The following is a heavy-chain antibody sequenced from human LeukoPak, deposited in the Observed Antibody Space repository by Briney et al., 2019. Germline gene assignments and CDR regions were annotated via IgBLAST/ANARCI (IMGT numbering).Heavy chain of an antibody. V-gene: IGHV4-34*01. D-gene: IGHD4-17*01. Sequence: PSETLSLTCGVSGTSFSSCYWSWIRQPPGKGLEWIGEVNHSGYTNTNPSLKSRVTISVDTSNNQFSLRLSSVTAADTAVYFCARMTTGHDYWGQGTLVTVSP. CDR1: GTSFSSCY. J-gene: IGHJ4*02. CDR3: ARMTTGHDY. CDR2: VNHSGYT.